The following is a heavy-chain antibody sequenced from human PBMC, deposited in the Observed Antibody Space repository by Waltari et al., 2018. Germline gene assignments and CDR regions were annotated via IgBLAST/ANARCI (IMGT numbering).Heavy chain of an antibody. CDR3: ARDFNWGWDF. V-gene: IGHV3-7*03. CDR1: GLTCSSNW. CDR2: IKPDGSQQ. Sequence: EVQLVDSGGGLVQPGGSLRLSCAASGLTCSSNWMSWVRQAPGRGLEWLANIKPDGSQQYYVDSVRGRFSISRDNAKNSLYLQLNSLRAEDTAIYYCARDFNWGWDFWGQGTLVTVSS. D-gene: IGHD7-27*01. J-gene: IGHJ4*02.